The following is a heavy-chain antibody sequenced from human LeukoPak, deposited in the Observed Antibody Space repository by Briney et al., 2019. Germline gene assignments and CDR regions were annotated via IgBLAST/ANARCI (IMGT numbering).Heavy chain of an antibody. Sequence: GGSLRLSCAASGFTFSSYAMSWVRQAPGKGLEWVSGISNSGGNTYYADSVKGRFTISRDNSKNTLFLQMNSLRTDDRAMYYCAKGLHSGWFDYWGQGALVTVSS. CDR3: AKGLHSGWFDY. D-gene: IGHD6-19*01. CDR1: GFTFSSYA. V-gene: IGHV3-23*01. CDR2: ISNSGGNT. J-gene: IGHJ4*02.